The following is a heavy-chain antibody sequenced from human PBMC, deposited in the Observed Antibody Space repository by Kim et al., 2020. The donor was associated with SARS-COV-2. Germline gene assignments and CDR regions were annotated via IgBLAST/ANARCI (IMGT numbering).Heavy chain of an antibody. Sequence: GGSLRLSCAASGFTFRTYGMHWVRQAPGKGLEWVAMIWYDGSKRYFADSVKGRFSVSRDNSQNTLYLDVNSLRVEDTAVYFCARGPWTEGGHGSEYFAYWGQGPLVTVSS. CDR1: GFTFRTYG. D-gene: IGHD1-1*01. CDR3: ARGPWTEGGHGSEYFAY. V-gene: IGHV3-33*01. J-gene: IGHJ4*02. CDR2: IWYDGSKR.